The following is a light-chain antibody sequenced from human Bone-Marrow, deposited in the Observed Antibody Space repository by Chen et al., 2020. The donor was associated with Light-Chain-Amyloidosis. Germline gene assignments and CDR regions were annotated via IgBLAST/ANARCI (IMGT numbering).Light chain of an antibody. CDR3: QVWDRSSDRPV. Sequence: SYVLTQPSSVSVAPGPTATIACGGNTIGSTSVHWYQQTPGQAPLLVVYDDSDRPSGIPERLAGSNSGNTATLTISRVEAGDETDYYCQVWDRSSDRPVFGGGTKLTV. J-gene: IGLJ3*02. CDR1: TIGSTS. CDR2: DDS. V-gene: IGLV3-21*02.